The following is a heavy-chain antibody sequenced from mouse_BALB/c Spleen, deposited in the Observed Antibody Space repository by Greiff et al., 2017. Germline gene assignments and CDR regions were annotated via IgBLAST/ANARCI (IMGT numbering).Heavy chain of an antibody. D-gene: IGHD2-14*01. V-gene: IGHV5-17*02. CDR2: ISSGSSTI. J-gene: IGHJ3*01. Sequence: EVKLVESGGGLVQPGGSRKLSCAASGFTFSSFGMHWVRQAPEKGLEWVAYISSGSSTIYYADTVKGRFTISRDNPKNTLFLQMTSLRSEDTAMYYCARRDDRYDGAWFAYWGQGTLVTVSA. CDR3: ARRDDRYDGAWFAY. CDR1: GFTFSSFG.